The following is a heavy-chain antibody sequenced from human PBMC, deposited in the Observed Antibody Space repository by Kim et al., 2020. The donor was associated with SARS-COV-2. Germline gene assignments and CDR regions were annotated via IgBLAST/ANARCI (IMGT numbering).Heavy chain of an antibody. J-gene: IGHJ4*02. V-gene: IGHV4-34*01. Sequence: PTRKSRVTIAVDTSKNQFTLKLSSVTAADTAVYYCARGAGGYSYAPAFDYWGQGTLVTVSS. D-gene: IGHD5-18*01. CDR3: ARGAGGYSYAPAFDY.